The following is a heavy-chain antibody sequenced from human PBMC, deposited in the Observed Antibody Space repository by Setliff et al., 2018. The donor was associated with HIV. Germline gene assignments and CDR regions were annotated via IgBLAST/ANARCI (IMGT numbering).Heavy chain of an antibody. Sequence: SLTCAVSGGSISSSNWWSWVRQPPGKGLEWIGEIYYTGNTNYNPSLKSRVSISVDKSKNQFSLKLNSVTAADTAMYYCARRGDSSGYYDAFDVWGQGTKVT. CDR2: IYYTGNT. CDR1: GGSISSSNW. CDR3: ARRGDSSGYYDAFDV. D-gene: IGHD3-22*01. J-gene: IGHJ3*01. V-gene: IGHV4-4*02.